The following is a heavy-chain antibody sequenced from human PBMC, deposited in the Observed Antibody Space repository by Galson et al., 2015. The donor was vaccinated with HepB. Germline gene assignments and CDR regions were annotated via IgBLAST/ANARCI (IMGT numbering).Heavy chain of an antibody. CDR2: IIPVYGTA. Sequence: SVKASCKASGYTFTSYDINWVRQATGQGLEWIGGIIPVYGTANYAQKFQGRVTIMADESTTTAYMEMISLRSEDTAAYYCARGALTTVTTWRFDYWGQGTLVTVSS. V-gene: IGHV1-69*13. CDR3: ARGALTTVTTWRFDY. D-gene: IGHD4-17*01. CDR1: GYTFTSYD. J-gene: IGHJ4*02.